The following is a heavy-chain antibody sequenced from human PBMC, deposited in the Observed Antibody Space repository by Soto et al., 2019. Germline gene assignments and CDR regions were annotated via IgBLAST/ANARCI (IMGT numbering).Heavy chain of an antibody. CDR3: ARDSGAESAEYFRH. J-gene: IGHJ1*01. CDR2: IWFDGSAK. D-gene: IGHD1-26*01. Sequence: HVHLVESGGGVVQPGSSLRLSCSASGFNFGAYAMHWVRQAPGKGLEWVAVIWFDGSAKYYADSVKGRSIISRDNSKNTLFLEMNNLGVADTAVYYCARDSGAESAEYFRHWGQGTLVSVSS. V-gene: IGHV3-33*01. CDR1: GFNFGAYA.